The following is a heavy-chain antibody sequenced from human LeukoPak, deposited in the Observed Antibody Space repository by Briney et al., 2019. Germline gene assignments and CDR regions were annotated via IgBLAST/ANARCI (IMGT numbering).Heavy chain of an antibody. CDR3: EKRSTTGGGVFDY. Sequence: GGSLRLSCAASGFTFSSYAMTWVRQAPGKGLGWVSAISGGGGTTYFADSVKGRFTLSRDNSKNTRYLQMNSLRAEDTAIYYCEKRSTTGGGVFDYWGQGTLVTVSS. D-gene: IGHD1-1*01. J-gene: IGHJ4*02. CDR1: GFTFSSYA. V-gene: IGHV3-23*01. CDR2: ISGGGGTT.